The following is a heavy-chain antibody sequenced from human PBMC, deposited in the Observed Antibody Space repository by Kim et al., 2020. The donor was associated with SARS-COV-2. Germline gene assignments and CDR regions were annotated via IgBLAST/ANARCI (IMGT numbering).Heavy chain of an antibody. V-gene: IGHV3-7*01. Sequence: GGSLRLSCAASGFTFSTHWMNWIRQAPGKGLEWVANIKTDGSAQYYVESVKGRFTISRDNAKNSLYLQMNSLRADDTAVYDCGRDMDGWGQGTTVTVSS. CDR2: IKTDGSAQ. J-gene: IGHJ6*02. CDR3: GRDMDG. CDR1: GFTFSTHW.